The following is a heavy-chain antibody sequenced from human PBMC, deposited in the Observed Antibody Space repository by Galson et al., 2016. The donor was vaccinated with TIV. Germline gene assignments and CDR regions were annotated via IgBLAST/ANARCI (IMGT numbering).Heavy chain of an antibody. CDR2: ISGSGYRT. Sequence: SLRLSCAASGFTFGHYAMTWVRQVPGKGLEWAAGISGSGYRTFYADSVKGRFTISRENSKNTLYPQMNSLRAEDTAVYYCAKGNSNHDREYLYFYYGMDVWGQGTTVTVSS. V-gene: IGHV3-23*01. CDR3: AKGNSNHDREYLYFYYGMDV. D-gene: IGHD2/OR15-2a*01. CDR1: GFTFGHYA. J-gene: IGHJ6*02.